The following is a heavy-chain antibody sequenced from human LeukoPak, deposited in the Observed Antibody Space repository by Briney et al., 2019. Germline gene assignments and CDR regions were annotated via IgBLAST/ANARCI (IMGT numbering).Heavy chain of an antibody. CDR1: GYTFTGYY. CDR2: INPNSGAT. V-gene: IGHV1-2*02. Sequence: ASVKVSCKASGYTFTGYYIHWVRQAPGQGLEWMAWINPNSGATNYAQKFQGRVTMTRDTSISTAYMELSRLTSDDTAVYFCARGRFGEWDNWYDPWGQGTLVTVSS. D-gene: IGHD3-10*01. J-gene: IGHJ5*02. CDR3: ARGRFGEWDNWYDP.